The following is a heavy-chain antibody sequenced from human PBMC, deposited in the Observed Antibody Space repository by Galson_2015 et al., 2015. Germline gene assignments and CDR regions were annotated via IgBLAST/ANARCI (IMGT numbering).Heavy chain of an antibody. D-gene: IGHD2-2*01. J-gene: IGHJ6*02. CDR3: ARVIVVPAATGGFGMDV. CDR1: GFTFSDYY. CDR2: ISSSSSYT. Sequence: SLRLSCAASGFTFSDYYMSWLRQAPGKGLEWVSYISSSSSYTNYADSVKGRFTISRDNAKNSLYLQMNSLRAEDTAVYYCARVIVVPAATGGFGMDVWGQGTTVTVSS. V-gene: IGHV3-11*06.